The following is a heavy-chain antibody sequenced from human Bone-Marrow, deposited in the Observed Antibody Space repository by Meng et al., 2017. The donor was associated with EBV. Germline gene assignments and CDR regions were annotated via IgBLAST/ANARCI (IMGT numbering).Heavy chain of an antibody. D-gene: IGHD6-19*01. CDR1: GDSISSFYY. J-gene: IGHJ5*02. Sequence: HLRLPARVPGQVKLSETLSLTCPVSGDSISSFYYWGWIRQPPGRGLEWIGSVHYTGSTYYSPSLKSRVTVSVDTSKNQFSLRLTSVTAADTAVYYCARPFPSWQSPRLDPFGAWGQGTLVTVSS. V-gene: IGHV4-39*01. CDR2: VHYTGST. CDR3: ARPFPSWQSPRLDPFGA.